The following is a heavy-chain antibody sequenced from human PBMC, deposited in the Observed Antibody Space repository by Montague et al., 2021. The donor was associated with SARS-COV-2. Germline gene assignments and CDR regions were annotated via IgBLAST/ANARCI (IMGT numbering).Heavy chain of an antibody. V-gene: IGHV2-5*01. D-gene: IGHD3-9*01. Sequence: PALVKPTQTLTLTCTFSGFSLSTPNVSVGWIRQPPGKALEWVAVIYSNDEKRYSPSLRNRLTITKDTAKNQVVLSLTYVDPVDTATYYCAHLIRYYDIFTGIPFDYWGQGSQVTVSS. J-gene: IGHJ4*02. CDR1: GFSLSTPNVS. CDR3: AHLIRYYDIFTGIPFDY. CDR2: IYSNDEK.